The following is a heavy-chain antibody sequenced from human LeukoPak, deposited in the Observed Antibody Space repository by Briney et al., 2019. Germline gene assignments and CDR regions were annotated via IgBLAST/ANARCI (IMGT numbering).Heavy chain of an antibody. CDR3: ARGDYVWGSSHNFDY. Sequence: SETLSLTCAVYGGSFSGYYWSWIRQPPGKGLEWIGEINHSGSTNYNPSLKSRVTISVDTSKSQFSLKLSSVTAADTAVYYCARGDYVWGSSHNFDYWGQGTLVTVSS. D-gene: IGHD3-16*01. CDR2: INHSGST. V-gene: IGHV4-34*01. J-gene: IGHJ4*02. CDR1: GGSFSGYY.